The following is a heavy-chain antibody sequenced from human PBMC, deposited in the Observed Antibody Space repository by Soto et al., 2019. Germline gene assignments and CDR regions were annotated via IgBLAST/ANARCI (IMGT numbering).Heavy chain of an antibody. CDR2: SNAGNGYT. Sequence: QVQLVQSGAEVKKPGASVKVSCKASGYTFTTYSMHWVRQAPGHRLEWMGWSNAGNGYTQYSQDFQDRVTITRDTSASTAYMELSSLRSEDMAVYYCARDGGSGMDVWGQGTTVTVSS. CDR3: ARDGGSGMDV. V-gene: IGHV1-3*02. CDR1: GYTFTTYS. D-gene: IGHD3-16*01. J-gene: IGHJ6*02.